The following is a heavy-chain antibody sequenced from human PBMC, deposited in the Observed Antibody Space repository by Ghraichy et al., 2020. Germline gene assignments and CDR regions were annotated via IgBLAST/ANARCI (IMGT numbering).Heavy chain of an antibody. J-gene: IGHJ4*02. D-gene: IGHD2-15*01. CDR2: ISYDGSNK. V-gene: IGHV3-30*18. CDR1: GFTFSSYG. Sequence: GGSLRLSCAASGFTFSSYGMHWVRQAPGKGLEWVALISYDGSNKYYGDSVKGRFTISRDSSKNTLYLQMNSLRAEDTAVYYCAKGGRPGRGVFLGSFDYWGQGTLVTVSS. CDR3: AKGGRPGRGVFLGSFDY.